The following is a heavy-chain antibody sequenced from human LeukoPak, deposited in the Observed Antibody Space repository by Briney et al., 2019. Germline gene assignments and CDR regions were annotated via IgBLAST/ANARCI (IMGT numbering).Heavy chain of an antibody. CDR2: ISYDETNK. J-gene: IGHJ2*01. V-gene: IGHV3-30*04. CDR1: GFTFTNYA. D-gene: IGHD4-23*01. Sequence: GGSLRLSCAASGFTFTNYAMHWVRQAPGKGLEWVAVISYDETNKYYEDSVKGRFTISRDSSKNTLYLQMSSLRDEDTAVYYCAKNNDYGGSYWYFDLWGRGTLVTVSS. CDR3: AKNNDYGGSYWYFDL.